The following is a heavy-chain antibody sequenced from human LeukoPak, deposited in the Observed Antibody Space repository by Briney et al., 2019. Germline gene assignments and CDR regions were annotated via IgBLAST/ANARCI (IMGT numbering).Heavy chain of an antibody. J-gene: IGHJ4*02. CDR3: ASAPYYYDSSGIYFDY. CDR1: GFTFSNAW. V-gene: IGHV3-53*01. Sequence: GGSLSLSCAASGFTFSNAWMMWVRQAPGKWLEWVSLIYSGVSNYYADSVKGRFTISRDNSKNTLYLQMNSLRAEDTAVYYCASAPYYYDSSGIYFDYWGQGTLVTVSS. D-gene: IGHD3-22*01. CDR2: IYSGVSN.